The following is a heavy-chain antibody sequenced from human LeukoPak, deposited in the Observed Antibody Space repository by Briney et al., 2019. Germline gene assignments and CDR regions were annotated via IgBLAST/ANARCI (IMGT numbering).Heavy chain of an antibody. D-gene: IGHD3-22*01. CDR3: ARPGPGVYYDSSGYYGY. CDR2: INPNSGGT. J-gene: IGHJ4*02. Sequence: ASVKVSCKASGYTFTGYYMHWVRQAPGQGLEWMGWINPNSGGTNYAQKFQGRVTMTRDTSISTAYMELSRLRSDDTAVYYCARPGPGVYYDSSGYYGYWGQGTLVTVSS. CDR1: GYTFTGYY. V-gene: IGHV1-2*02.